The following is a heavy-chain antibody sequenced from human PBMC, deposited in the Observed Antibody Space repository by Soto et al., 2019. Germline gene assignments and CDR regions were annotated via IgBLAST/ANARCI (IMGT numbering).Heavy chain of an antibody. CDR3: ARGRITIFGVVISLDY. V-gene: IGHV4-34*01. CDR2: INHSGST. D-gene: IGHD3-3*01. CDR1: GGSFSGYY. J-gene: IGHJ4*02. Sequence: QVQLQQWGAGLLKPSETLSLTCAVYGGSFSGYYWSWIRQPPGKGLEWIGEINHSGSTNYNPSLKSRVNIPVVTSKNQFSLKLSSVTAADTAVYYCARGRITIFGVVISLDYWGQGTLVTVSS.